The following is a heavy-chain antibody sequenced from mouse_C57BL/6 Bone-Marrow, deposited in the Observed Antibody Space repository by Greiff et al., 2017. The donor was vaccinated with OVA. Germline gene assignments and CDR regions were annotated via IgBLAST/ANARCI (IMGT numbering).Heavy chain of an antibody. J-gene: IGHJ2*01. Sequence: VMLVESGAELARPGASVKLSCKASGYTFTSYGISWVKQRTGQGLEWIGEIYPRSGNTYYNEKFKGKATLTADKSSSTAYMELRSLTSEDSAVYFCAREGFITTVVADYWGQGTTLTVSS. V-gene: IGHV1-81*01. CDR2: IYPRSGNT. CDR3: AREGFITTVVADY. CDR1: GYTFTSYG. D-gene: IGHD1-1*01.